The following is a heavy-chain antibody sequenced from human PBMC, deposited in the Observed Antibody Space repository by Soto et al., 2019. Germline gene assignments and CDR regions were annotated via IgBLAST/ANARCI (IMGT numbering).Heavy chain of an antibody. CDR2: INYSGST. Sequence: QVQLQQWGAGLLKPSETLSLTCAVYGGSFSGYYWSWIRQPPGKGMEWIGEINYSGSTNYNPSLKGRGTRFVDTSKNQFSLKLSSVTAADTAVYYCARLYSSSDYWGQGTLVTVSS. V-gene: IGHV4-34*01. CDR1: GGSFSGYY. D-gene: IGHD6-6*01. CDR3: ARLYSSSDY. J-gene: IGHJ4*02.